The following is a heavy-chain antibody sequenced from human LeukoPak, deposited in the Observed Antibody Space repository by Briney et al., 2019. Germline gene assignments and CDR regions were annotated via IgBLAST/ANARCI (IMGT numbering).Heavy chain of an antibody. D-gene: IGHD3-3*01. CDR3: ARGLRFLEWSRRGDLQN. CDR2: IRHDGNSK. Sequence: GGSLRLSCAASGFIFNTYDMYWVRQAPGKGLEWVTFIRHDGNSKHYADSVKGRFTISRDNAKNSLYLQMSSLRAEDTALYYCARGLRFLEWSRRGDLQNWGQGTLVTVSS. V-gene: IGHV3-30*02. CDR1: GFIFNTYD. J-gene: IGHJ4*02.